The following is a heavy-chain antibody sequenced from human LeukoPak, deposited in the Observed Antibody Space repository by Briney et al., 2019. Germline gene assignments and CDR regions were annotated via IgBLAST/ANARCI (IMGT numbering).Heavy chain of an antibody. D-gene: IGHD3-16*01. CDR2: IKGTGLTT. CDR1: GFTFSNYW. V-gene: IGHV3-11*04. Sequence: GGSLRLSCAASGFTFSNYWMHWVRQAPGKGLEWVSTIKGTGLTTYYADSVKGRFTISRDNTKNSVFLQMGSLRADDTAIYYCARAGELRYMDVWGKGTAVTVSS. CDR3: ARAGELRYMDV. J-gene: IGHJ6*03.